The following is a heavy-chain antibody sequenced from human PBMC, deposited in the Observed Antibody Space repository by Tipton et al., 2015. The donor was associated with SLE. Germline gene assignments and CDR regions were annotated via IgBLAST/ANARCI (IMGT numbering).Heavy chain of an antibody. CDR1: GFTFSNYA. J-gene: IGHJ6*02. Sequence: SLRLSCAASGFTFSNYALSWVRQAPGKGLEWVSVISGSGGSTYYADSVKGRFTISRDNSKNTLSLQMNSLRAEDTAVYYWAKVFPRITMIVVVMSYYGMDVWGQGTTVTVSS. V-gene: IGHV3-23*01. D-gene: IGHD3-22*01. CDR3: AKVFPRITMIVVVMSYYGMDV. CDR2: ISGSGGST.